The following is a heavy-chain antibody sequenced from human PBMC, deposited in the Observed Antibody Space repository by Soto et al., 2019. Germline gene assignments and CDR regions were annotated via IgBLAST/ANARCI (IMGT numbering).Heavy chain of an antibody. CDR1: SGPSSSHN. CDR3: VRRAIDYLRGHVDV. D-gene: IGHD5-12*01. J-gene: IGHJ6*02. Sequence: QVHVQQSGPGLVKPSETLSLSCTVSSGPSSSHNWGWIRQPPGRGLEWIGYVYYTGGSSYNPSLRSRVSISADTSTNHISLTLSSVTAADTAVHYSVRRAIDYLRGHVDVWGQGTTVSVSS. V-gene: IGHV4-59*08. CDR2: VYYTGGS.